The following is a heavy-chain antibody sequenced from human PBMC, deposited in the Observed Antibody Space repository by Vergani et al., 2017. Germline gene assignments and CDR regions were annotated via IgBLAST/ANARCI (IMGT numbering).Heavy chain of an antibody. CDR1: GESFSSFY. J-gene: IGHJ4*02. D-gene: IGHD3-10*01. Sequence: QVQLQQWGAGEVKPSGTLSLTCAFFGESFSSFYWSWIRQPPGKGLEWIGEINNDGNTNYNPSLESRVTVSRDTAKNQFSLNLMSVTSADTAMYYCAVRPRVNLVGGEIVTKRTFDYWSQGSLVTVSS. V-gene: IGHV4-34*02. CDR3: AVRPRVNLVGGEIVTKRTFDY. CDR2: INNDGNT.